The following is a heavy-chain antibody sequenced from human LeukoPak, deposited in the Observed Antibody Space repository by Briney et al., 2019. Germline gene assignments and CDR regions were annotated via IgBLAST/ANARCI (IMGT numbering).Heavy chain of an antibody. D-gene: IGHD3-3*01. J-gene: IGHJ6*02. CDR1: GGSFSTYY. V-gene: IGHV4-34*01. CDR3: ASSSYDFWSGYYPAFVDV. Sequence: SETLSLTCAVYGGSFSTYYWSWIRQPPGKGLEWIGEINHSGSTHYNPSLKSRVTISVDTSKNQFSLKLSSVTAADTAVYYCASSSYDFWSGYYPAFVDVWGQGTTVTVSS. CDR2: INHSGST.